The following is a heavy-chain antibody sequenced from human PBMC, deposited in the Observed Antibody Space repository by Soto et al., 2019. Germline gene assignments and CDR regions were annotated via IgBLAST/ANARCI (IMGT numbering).Heavy chain of an antibody. Sequence: VQLVESGGGLVQPGRSLRLSCAASGFTFDDYAMHWVRQAPGKGLEWVSGISWNSGSIGYADSVKGRFTISRDNAKNSLYLQMNSLRAEDTALYYCAKGRNYCSSTSCYVFDYWGQGTLVTVSS. CDR2: ISWNSGSI. J-gene: IGHJ4*02. V-gene: IGHV3-9*01. CDR1: GFTFDDYA. CDR3: AKGRNYCSSTSCYVFDY. D-gene: IGHD2-2*01.